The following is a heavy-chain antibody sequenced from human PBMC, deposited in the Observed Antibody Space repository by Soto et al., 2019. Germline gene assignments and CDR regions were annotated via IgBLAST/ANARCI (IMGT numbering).Heavy chain of an antibody. CDR1: GGTVASSHW. V-gene: IGHV4-4*02. CDR2: VYHTGDT. J-gene: IGHJ5*02. Sequence: SETLSLTCGVSGGTVASSHWWSWVRQSPSRGLERIGNVYHTGDTNFNPSLQSRVTFSVDKSNNQFSLRLTSLTAADTAVYFCAREIVTAGGNNYFDPWGPGTLVTVSS. CDR3: AREIVTAGGNNYFDP. D-gene: IGHD2-21*02.